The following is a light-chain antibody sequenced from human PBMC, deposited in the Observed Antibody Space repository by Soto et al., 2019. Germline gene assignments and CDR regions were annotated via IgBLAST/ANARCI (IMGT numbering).Light chain of an antibody. V-gene: IGLV1-47*01. CDR1: SSNIGSHF. CDR2: RDA. Sequence: QSVLTQPPSASGTPGQSLTMSCSGSSSNIGSHFVYWYQHLPGTAPKLLLYRDAQRPSGVPARFFGSKSGTSASLAISGLRSEDEADYYCAVWDASLTGWVFGGGTKLTVL. J-gene: IGLJ3*02. CDR3: AVWDASLTGWV.